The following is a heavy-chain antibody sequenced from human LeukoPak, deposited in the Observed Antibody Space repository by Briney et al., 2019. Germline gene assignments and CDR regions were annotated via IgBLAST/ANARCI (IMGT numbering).Heavy chain of an antibody. D-gene: IGHD2-21*02. J-gene: IGHJ4*02. Sequence: SETLSLTCTVSGGSVSSGSYYWSWIRQPPGKGLEWIGYIYYSGSTNYNPSLKSRVTISVDTSKNQFSLKLSSVTAADTAVYYCARMLVTASYFDYWGQGTLVTVSS. CDR1: GGSVSSGSYY. CDR3: ARMLVTASYFDY. CDR2: IYYSGST. V-gene: IGHV4-61*01.